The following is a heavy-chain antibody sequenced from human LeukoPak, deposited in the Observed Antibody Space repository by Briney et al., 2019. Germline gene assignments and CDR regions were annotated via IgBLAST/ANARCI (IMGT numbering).Heavy chain of an antibody. V-gene: IGHV1-69*04. J-gene: IGHJ4*02. Sequence: SVKVSCKASGGTFSSYAISWVRQAPGQGLEWMGRIIPILGIANYAQKFQGRVTITADKSTSTAYMELSSLRSEDTAVYYCARVKREAYYYDSSGYFYWGQGTLVTVSS. CDR1: GGTFSSYA. CDR2: IIPILGIA. D-gene: IGHD3-22*01. CDR3: ARVKREAYYYDSSGYFY.